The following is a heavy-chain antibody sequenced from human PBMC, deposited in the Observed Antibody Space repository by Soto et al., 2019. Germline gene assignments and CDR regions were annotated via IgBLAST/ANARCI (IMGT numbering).Heavy chain of an antibody. J-gene: IGHJ6*02. CDR2: IFYTGST. CDR1: GGSINSYDYY. CDR3: ARVTESLGVYGMDV. D-gene: IGHD3-3*01. Sequence: QVQLQESGPRLAKPSQTLSLTCAVSGGSINSYDYYWSWIRQPPGKGLEWIGYIFYTGSTFYNPSFKSRLTMSVDTSMNQFSLKLRSVTAADTAVYFCARVTESLGVYGMDVWGQGTTVTVSS. V-gene: IGHV4-30-4*01.